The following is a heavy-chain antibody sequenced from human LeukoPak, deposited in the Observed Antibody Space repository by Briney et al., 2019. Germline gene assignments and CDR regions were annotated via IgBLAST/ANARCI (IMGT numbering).Heavy chain of an antibody. V-gene: IGHV1-2*02. CDR2: INPNSGDT. Sequence: ASVKVSCKASGYTFTGYYMHWVRQTPGQGLEWMGGINPNSGDTNYLQKFQGRVTMTRDTSIATVSMNLSRLGFDDTALYDCARGGYSGFSFDYWGQGTLVTVSS. CDR3: ARGGYSGFSFDY. J-gene: IGHJ4*02. CDR1: GYTFTGYY. D-gene: IGHD5-12*01.